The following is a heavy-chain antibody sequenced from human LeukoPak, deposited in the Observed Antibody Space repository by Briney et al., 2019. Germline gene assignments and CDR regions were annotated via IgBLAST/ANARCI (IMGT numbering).Heavy chain of an antibody. V-gene: IGHV4-34*01. CDR3: ARDHNYDSSGYFLYY. CDR2: INHSGNT. CDR1: DGSFSSYY. Sequence: SSETLSLTCAVYDGSFSSYYWSWIRQTPGKGLEWIGEINHSGNTNYNPSLKSRVTMSVDTSKNQFSLRLSSVTAADTAVYYCARDHNYDSSGYFLYYWGQGTLVTVSS. D-gene: IGHD3-22*01. J-gene: IGHJ4*02.